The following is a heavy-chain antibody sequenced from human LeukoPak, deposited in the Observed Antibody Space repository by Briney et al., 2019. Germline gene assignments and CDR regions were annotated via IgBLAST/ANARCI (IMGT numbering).Heavy chain of an antibody. CDR3: ARAAIDYGDSYYFDY. J-gene: IGHJ4*02. V-gene: IGHV1-46*01. Sequence: ASVKVSCKASGYTFTSYYMHWVRQAPGQGLERMGIINTSGGSTSYAQKCQGRVTMTRDTSTSTVYMELSSLRSEDTAVYYCARAAIDYGDSYYFDYWGQGTLVTVSS. CDR2: INTSGGST. CDR1: GYTFTSYY. D-gene: IGHD4-17*01.